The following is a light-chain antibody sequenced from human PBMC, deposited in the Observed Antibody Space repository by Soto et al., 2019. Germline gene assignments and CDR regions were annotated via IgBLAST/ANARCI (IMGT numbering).Light chain of an antibody. Sequence: DIQLTQSPFTLSASVGDRVTITCRASESISGWLAWYQQIPGKAPRLLIYKGSTLESGVPSRFSGSGFGTEFTLTISRLQPDDFATYYCQQDNSFPYTFGQGTKLEIK. CDR2: KGS. V-gene: IGKV1-5*03. J-gene: IGKJ2*01. CDR3: QQDNSFPYT. CDR1: ESISGW.